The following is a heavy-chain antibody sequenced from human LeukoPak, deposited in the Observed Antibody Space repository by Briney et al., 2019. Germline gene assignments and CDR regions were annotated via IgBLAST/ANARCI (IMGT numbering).Heavy chain of an antibody. CDR1: GLTFTSSA. V-gene: IGHV3-23*01. D-gene: IGHD3-16*01. Sequence: GGSLRLSCVASGLTFTSSAMSWVRQAPGRGLEWVSAITGSGGRTYYADSVKGRFTISRDNAKNSLYLQMNSLRAEDTAVYYCARVGGSHDYTHGGLDYWGQGTLVTVSS. J-gene: IGHJ4*02. CDR2: ITGSGGRT. CDR3: ARVGGSHDYTHGGLDY.